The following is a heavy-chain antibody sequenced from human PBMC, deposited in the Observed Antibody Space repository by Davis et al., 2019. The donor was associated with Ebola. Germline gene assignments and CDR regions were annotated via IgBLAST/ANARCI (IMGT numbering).Heavy chain of an antibody. CDR2: YFFSGTS. CDR3: ATGHRYCSGGVCYSNHYFDY. CDR1: GGSISSNY. D-gene: IGHD2-8*02. Sequence: SETLSLTCTVSGGSISSNYWSWIRQPPGKGLEWSGYYFFSGTSTYNPSLRSRVTISLATSKNQFSLKLNSVTAADTAVYYRATGHRYCSGGVCYSNHYFDYWGQGTLVTVSP. V-gene: IGHV4-59*01. J-gene: IGHJ4*02.